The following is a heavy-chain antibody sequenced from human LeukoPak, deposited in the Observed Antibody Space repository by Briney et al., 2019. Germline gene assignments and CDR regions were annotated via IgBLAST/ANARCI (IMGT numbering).Heavy chain of an antibody. CDR2: VIPLFGNP. Sequence: ASVKVSCTASGGTFSHFAINWVRQAPGQGLEWMGGVIPLFGNPNYAQKFQGRLTITADESTSTVYMDLSSLKSDDTAIYWCAREGTSSGWWRAFDVWGQGTRVTVSS. V-gene: IGHV1-69*13. J-gene: IGHJ3*01. D-gene: IGHD6-19*01. CDR3: AREGTSSGWWRAFDV. CDR1: GGTFSHFA.